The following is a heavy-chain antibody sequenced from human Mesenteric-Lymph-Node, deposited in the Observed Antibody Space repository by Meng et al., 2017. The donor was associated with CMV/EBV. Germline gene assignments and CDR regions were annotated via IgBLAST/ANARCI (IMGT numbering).Heavy chain of an antibody. CDR1: GFTFSNYG. Sequence: GGSLRLSCVASGFTFSNYGIHWVRRAPGRGLEWVASMRYDGENEYYLDSVKGRFTISRDNFKSTLYLQMNSLRTEDTAIYYCAKDPHDFWSPYFLDSWGQGTLVTVSS. V-gene: IGHV3-30*02. D-gene: IGHD3-3*01. CDR2: MRYDGENE. J-gene: IGHJ4*02. CDR3: AKDPHDFWSPYFLDS.